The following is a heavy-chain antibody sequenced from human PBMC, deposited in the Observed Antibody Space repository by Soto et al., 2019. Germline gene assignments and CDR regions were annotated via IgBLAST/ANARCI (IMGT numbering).Heavy chain of an antibody. J-gene: IGHJ4*02. Sequence: QVQLVESGGGVVQPGRSLRLSCAASGFTFSSYAMHWVRQAPGKGLEWVAVISYDGSNKYYADSVKGRFTISRDNSKNTLDLQMSSLRAEDTAVYYCARIYGGNSGLFWAPGYWCQGALVTVS. CDR2: ISYDGSNK. V-gene: IGHV3-30-3*01. CDR1: GFTFSSYA. CDR3: ARIYGGNSGLFWAPGY. D-gene: IGHD4-17*01.